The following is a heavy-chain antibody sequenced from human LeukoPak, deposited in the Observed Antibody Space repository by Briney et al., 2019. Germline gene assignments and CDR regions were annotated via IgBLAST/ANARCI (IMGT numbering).Heavy chain of an antibody. D-gene: IGHD1-26*01. CDR3: ARGSYGDY. J-gene: IGHJ4*02. Sequence: SVKVSCKASGGTFSSYAISWVRQAPGQGLEWMGRIIPILGIANYAQKFQGRVTLTTDTSTSTAYMELRSLRSDDTAVYYCARGSYGDYWGQGTLVTVSS. CDR1: GGTFSSYA. V-gene: IGHV1-69*04. CDR2: IIPILGIA.